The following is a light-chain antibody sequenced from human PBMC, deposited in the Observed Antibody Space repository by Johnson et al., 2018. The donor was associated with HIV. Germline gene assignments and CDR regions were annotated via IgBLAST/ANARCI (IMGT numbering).Light chain of an antibody. CDR2: ENN. CDR3: GTWDNSMSTGAV. J-gene: IGLJ1*01. V-gene: IGLV1-51*02. CDR1: SSNIGNNY. Sequence: QSLLTQSPSVSVAPGQKVTISCSGSSSNIGNNYVSWYQQLPGTAPKLLIYENNKRPSGIPDRFSGSKSGTSATLGIAGLPTGDEADYYCGTWDNSMSTGAVFGTATKVTVL.